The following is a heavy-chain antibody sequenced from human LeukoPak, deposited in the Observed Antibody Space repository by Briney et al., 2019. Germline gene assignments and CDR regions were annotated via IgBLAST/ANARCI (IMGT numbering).Heavy chain of an antibody. CDR1: DDSISSGAYY. CDR2: ISHSGST. V-gene: IGHV4-30-2*01. D-gene: IGHD5-18*01. Sequence: PSETLSLTCTVSDDSISSGAYYWTWIRQPPGKGLEWIGYISHSGSTYYNPSLKSRVTISVDMSKNQFSLKLSSVTAADTAVYYCARVIQLWSLLFDHWGQGTLVTVSP. CDR3: ARVIQLWSLLFDH. J-gene: IGHJ4*02.